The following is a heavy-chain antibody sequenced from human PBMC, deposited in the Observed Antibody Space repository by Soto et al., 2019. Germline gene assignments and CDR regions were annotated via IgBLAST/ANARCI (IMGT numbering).Heavy chain of an antibody. J-gene: IGHJ4*02. CDR1: GSTFNNFA. CDR3: ARAITRWEVNYYFDF. Sequence: QVVLLQSGAEVKEPGSSVRVSCQVSGSTFNNFAFSWVRQAPGHGPEWMGGIVVDSNTAEYSQRFQDRVTSTADTSTDTLYMELGRLTVEDTAVYYCARAITRWEVNYYFDFWGQGTLVTVSS. V-gene: IGHV1-69*06. CDR2: IVVDSNTA. D-gene: IGHD1-26*01.